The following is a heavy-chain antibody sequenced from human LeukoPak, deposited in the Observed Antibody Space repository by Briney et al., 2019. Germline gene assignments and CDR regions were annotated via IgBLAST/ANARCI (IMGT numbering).Heavy chain of an antibody. CDR2: INPNSGGT. J-gene: IGHJ6*04. Sequence: GASVKVSCKASGYTFTGNYMHWVRQAPGQGLEWMGWINPNSGGTNYAQKFQGRVTMTRDTSISTAYMELSRLRSDDTAVYYCARAGVGCSSTSCYGMDVWGKGTTVTISS. CDR3: ARAGVGCSSTSCYGMDV. D-gene: IGHD2-2*01. CDR1: GYTFTGNY. V-gene: IGHV1-2*02.